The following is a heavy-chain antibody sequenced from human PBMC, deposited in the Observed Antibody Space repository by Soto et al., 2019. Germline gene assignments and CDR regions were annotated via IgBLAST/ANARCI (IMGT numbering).Heavy chain of an antibody. CDR2: IYSGGST. CDR3: ARSVCSGGSCYSNEYWYFDL. V-gene: IGHV3-53*04. D-gene: IGHD2-15*01. J-gene: IGHJ2*01. Sequence: GGSLRLSCAASGFTVSSNYMSWVRQAPGKGLEWVSVIYSGGSTYYADSMKGRFTISRHNSKNTLYLQMNSLRAEDTAVYYCARSVCSGGSCYSNEYWYFDLWGRGTLVTVSS. CDR1: GFTVSSNY.